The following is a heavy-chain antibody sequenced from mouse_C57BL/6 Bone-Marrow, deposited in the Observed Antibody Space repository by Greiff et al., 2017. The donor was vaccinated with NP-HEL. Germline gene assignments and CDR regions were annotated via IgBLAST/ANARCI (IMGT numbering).Heavy chain of an antibody. J-gene: IGHJ3*01. D-gene: IGHD2-3*01. CDR2: ISYDGSN. Sequence: EVKLMESGPGLVKPSQSLSLTCSVTGYSITSGYYWNWIRQFPGNKLEWMGYISYDGSNNYNPSLKNRISITRDTSKNQFFLKLNSVTTEDTATYYCARAYDGYYVAYWGQGTLVTVSA. V-gene: IGHV3-6*01. CDR1: GYSITSGYY. CDR3: ARAYDGYYVAY.